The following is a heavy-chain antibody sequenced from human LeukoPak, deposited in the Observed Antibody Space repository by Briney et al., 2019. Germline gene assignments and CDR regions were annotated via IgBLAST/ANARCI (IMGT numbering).Heavy chain of an antibody. V-gene: IGHV4-61*08. D-gene: IGHD6-6*01. Sequence: SQTLSLTCTVSGGSIGSGGYYWSWIRQPPGKGLEWIGYVYSNGSTKYSPSLKSRVTTSIHTSKNQFSLRLSSVSAADTAVYYCARAWGITSRQNIFYFYGLDVWGRGTPVTVSS. J-gene: IGHJ6*02. CDR3: ARAWGITSRQNIFYFYGLDV. CDR2: VYSNGST. CDR1: GGSIGSGGYY.